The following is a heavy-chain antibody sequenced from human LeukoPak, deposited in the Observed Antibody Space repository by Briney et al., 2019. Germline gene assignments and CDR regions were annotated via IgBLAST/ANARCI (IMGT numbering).Heavy chain of an antibody. V-gene: IGHV4-4*07. CDR1: GGSISSYY. D-gene: IGHD2-21*02. Sequence: PSETLSLTCTVSGGSISSYYWSWIRQPAGKGLEWIGRIYTSGSTNYNPSLKSRVTMSVDTSKNQFSLKLSSVTAADTAVYYCARTVVVVTADRYYYYYMGVWGKGTTVTVSS. CDR3: ARTVVVVTADRYYYYYMGV. J-gene: IGHJ6*03. CDR2: IYTSGST.